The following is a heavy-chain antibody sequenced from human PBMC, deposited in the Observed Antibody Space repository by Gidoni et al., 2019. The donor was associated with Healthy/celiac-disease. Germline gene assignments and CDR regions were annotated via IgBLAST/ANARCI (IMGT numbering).Heavy chain of an antibody. J-gene: IGHJ5*02. CDR3: ARAEVTMLTLDP. D-gene: IGHD3-10*02. CDR2: ISYDGSNK. CDR1: GFTFSSYA. V-gene: IGHV3-30*01. Sequence: QVQLVESGGGVVQPGRSLTLSCAAPGFTFSSYAMPWVRQAPGKGLEWVAVISYDGSNKYYADSVKGRFTISRDNSKNTLYLQMNSLRAEDTAVYYCARAEVTMLTLDPWGQGTLVTVSS.